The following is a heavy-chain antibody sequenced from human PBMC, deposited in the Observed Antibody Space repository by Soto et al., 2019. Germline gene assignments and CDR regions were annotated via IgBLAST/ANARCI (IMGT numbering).Heavy chain of an antibody. D-gene: IGHD3-10*01. V-gene: IGHV3-30*18. CDR1: GFTFSSYG. CDR2: ISYDGSNK. Sequence: QVQLVESGGGVVQRGRSLSLSCAASGFTFSSYGMQWVRQAPGKGLEWVSVISYDGSNKYYADSVKGRFTISRDNSKNTLYLHMNSLRAEDTAVYYCAKMQVWIGELFSSYGIDVWGQGNTVTVSS. CDR3: AKMQVWIGELFSSYGIDV. J-gene: IGHJ6*02.